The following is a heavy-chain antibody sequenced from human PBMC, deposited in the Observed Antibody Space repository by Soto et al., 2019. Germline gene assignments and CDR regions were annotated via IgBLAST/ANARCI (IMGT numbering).Heavy chain of an antibody. D-gene: IGHD6-6*01. J-gene: IGHJ6*02. V-gene: IGHV5-51*01. CDR3: ATRGAARLGRYYYYGMDV. Sequence: GGSLKISCKGSGYSFTSYWIGWVRQMPGKGLEWMGIIYPGDSDTRYSPSFQGQVTISADKSISTAYLQWSSLKASDTAMYYCATRGAARLGRYYYYGMDVWGQGTTVTVS. CDR2: IYPGDSDT. CDR1: GYSFTSYW.